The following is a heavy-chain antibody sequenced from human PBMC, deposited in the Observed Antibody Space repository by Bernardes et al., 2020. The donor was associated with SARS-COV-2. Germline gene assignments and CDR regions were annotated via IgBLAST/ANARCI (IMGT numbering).Heavy chain of an antibody. CDR1: GFTFSSYS. D-gene: IGHD5-12*01. Sequence: GGSLRLSCAASGFTFSSYSMNWVRQAPGKGLEWVSSISSSSSYIYYADSVKGRFTISRDNAKNSLYLQMNSLRAEDTAVYYCARGGGYSGYDYSGFDYGGQGTLVTVSS. CDR2: ISSSSSYI. J-gene: IGHJ4*02. CDR3: ARGGGYSGYDYSGFDY. V-gene: IGHV3-21*01.